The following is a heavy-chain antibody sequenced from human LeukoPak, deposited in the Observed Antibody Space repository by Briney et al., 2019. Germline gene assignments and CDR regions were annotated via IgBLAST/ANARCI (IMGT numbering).Heavy chain of an antibody. CDR3: ARDYGPWGFHYYGMDV. D-gene: IGHD7-27*01. CDR2: ISAYNGNT. V-gene: IGHV1-18*01. J-gene: IGHJ6*02. CDR1: GYTFTSYG. Sequence: ASVKVSCKASGYTFTSYGISWVRQAPGQGLEWMGWISAYNGNTNYAQKLQGRVTMTTDTSTSTAYMELRSLRSDDTAVYYCARDYGPWGFHYYGMDVWGQGTTVAVSS.